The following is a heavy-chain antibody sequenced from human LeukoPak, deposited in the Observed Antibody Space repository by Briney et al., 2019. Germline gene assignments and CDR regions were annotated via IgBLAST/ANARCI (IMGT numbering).Heavy chain of an antibody. J-gene: IGHJ4*02. V-gene: IGHV4-34*01. CDR3: ARGIVRGVPVIGY. CDR2: INHSGST. CDR1: GGSFSGYY. D-gene: IGHD3-10*01. Sequence: SETLYLTCAVYGGSFSGYYRSWIRQSPGKGLEWIGEINHSGSTNYNPSLTSRVTISVDTSKNQFSLKLSSVTAADRAVYYCARGIVRGVPVIGYWGQGTLVTVSS.